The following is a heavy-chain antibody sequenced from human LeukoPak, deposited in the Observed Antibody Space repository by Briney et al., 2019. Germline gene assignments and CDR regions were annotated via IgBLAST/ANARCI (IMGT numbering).Heavy chain of an antibody. CDR3: ARDRYSNSY. D-gene: IGHD4-11*01. CDR1: RFTFSNYW. CDR2: IKQDGSEK. J-gene: IGHJ4*02. V-gene: IGHV3-7*01. Sequence: GGSLRLSCAASRFTFSNYWMTWVRQAPGKGLEWVAHIKQDGSEKDYVDSVKGRFTISRDNAKNSLYLQMNSLRAEDTAVYYCARDRYSNSYWGQGTLVTVSS.